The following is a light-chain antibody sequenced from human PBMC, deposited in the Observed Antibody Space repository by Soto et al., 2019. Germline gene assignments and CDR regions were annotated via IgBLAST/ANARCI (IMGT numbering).Light chain of an antibody. CDR1: QSLSSY. V-gene: IGKV3-11*01. J-gene: IGKJ4*01. Sequence: EIVLTQSPATLSLSPGERATLSCRASQSLSSYLAWYQQKPGQAPRLLIYDASNRATGIPARFSGSGSGTDFTLTISSLEPEDFAVYHCQQRSNWLTFGGGTKVEIK. CDR3: QQRSNWLT. CDR2: DAS.